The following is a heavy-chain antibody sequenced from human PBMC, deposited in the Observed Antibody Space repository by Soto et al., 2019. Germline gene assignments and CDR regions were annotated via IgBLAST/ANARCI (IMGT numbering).Heavy chain of an antibody. CDR1: GGTFSSYT. D-gene: IGHD5-12*01. CDR2: IIPILGIA. CDR3: ARLREYSGYDYGSDAFDI. V-gene: IGHV1-69*02. J-gene: IGHJ3*02. Sequence: GASVKVSCKASGGTFSSYTISWVRQAPGQELEWMGRIIPILGIANYAQKFQGRVTITADKSTSTAYMELSSLRSEDTAVYYCARLREYSGYDYGSDAFDIWGQGTMVTVSS.